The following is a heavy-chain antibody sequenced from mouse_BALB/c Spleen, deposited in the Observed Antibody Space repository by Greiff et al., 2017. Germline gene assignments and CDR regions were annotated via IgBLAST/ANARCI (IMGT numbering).Heavy chain of an antibody. Sequence: EVHLVESGTVLARPGASVKMSCKASGYSFTSYWMHWVKQRPGQGLEWIGAIYPGNSDTSYNQKFKGKAKLTAVTSASTAYMELSSLTNEDSAVYYCTRGGNYSPAWFAYWGQGTLVTVSA. V-gene: IGHV1-5*01. CDR1: GYSFTSYW. CDR2: IYPGNSDT. J-gene: IGHJ3*01. D-gene: IGHD2-1*01. CDR3: TRGGNYSPAWFAY.